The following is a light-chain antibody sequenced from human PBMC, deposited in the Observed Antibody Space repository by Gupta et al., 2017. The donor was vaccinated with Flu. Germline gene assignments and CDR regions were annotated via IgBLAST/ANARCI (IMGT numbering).Light chain of an antibody. CDR3: QHYNCGPPAYT. V-gene: IGKV3-15*01. Sequence: DIVMTQSPATLSVSPGERATLSCRASQSISNNLAWYQHKPGQTPRLLIYGASTRATGIAARFSGSGSGTEFTLTISSLQSEDFALYYCQHYNCGPPAYTFGQWTKLEIK. CDR1: QSISNN. J-gene: IGKJ2*01. CDR2: GAS.